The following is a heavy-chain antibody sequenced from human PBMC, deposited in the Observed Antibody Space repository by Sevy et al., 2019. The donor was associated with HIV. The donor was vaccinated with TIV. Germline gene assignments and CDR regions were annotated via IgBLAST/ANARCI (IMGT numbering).Heavy chain of an antibody. J-gene: IGHJ6*02. V-gene: IGHV4-31*03. D-gene: IGHD3-10*01. CDR1: GGSISSGGYY. CDR3: ARGVTPDGSGGYYIAFYGMDV. CDR2: IYYSGST. Sequence: SETLSLTCTVSGGSISSGGYYWSWIRQHPGKGLEWIGYIYYSGSTYYNPSLKSRVTISVDTSKNQFSLKLSSVTAADTAVYYCARGVTPDGSGGYYIAFYGMDVWGQGTTVTVSS.